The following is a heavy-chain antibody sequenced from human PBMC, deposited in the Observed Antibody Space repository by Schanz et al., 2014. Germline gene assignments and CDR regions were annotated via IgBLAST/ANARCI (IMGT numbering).Heavy chain of an antibody. D-gene: IGHD5-12*01. CDR3: VKERPEGYDSHSFDF. J-gene: IGHJ4*02. V-gene: IGHV3-43*01. CDR2: ISWNGATT. Sequence: EVQLVESGGIVVRPGGSLRLSCAASGFTFDDYTMHWIRQPPGKGLEWVSLISWNGATTYYADSVKGRFTISKDNNRTALYLKMDRLTTDDTALYYCVKERPEGYDSHSFDFWGQGTLVTVSS. CDR1: GFTFDDYT.